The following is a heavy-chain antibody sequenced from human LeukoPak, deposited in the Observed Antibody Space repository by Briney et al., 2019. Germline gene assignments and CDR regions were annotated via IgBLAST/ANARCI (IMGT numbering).Heavy chain of an antibody. D-gene: IGHD5-18*01. CDR3: ARDLRSYGPFDY. V-gene: IGHV1-69*04. CDR1: GGTFSSYT. Sequence: VASVKVSFKASGGTFSSYTISWVRQAPGQGLEWMGRIIPILGIANYAQKFQGRVTITVDKSTSTAYMELSSLRSEDTAVYYCARDLRSYGPFDYWGQGTLVTVSS. J-gene: IGHJ4*02. CDR2: IIPILGIA.